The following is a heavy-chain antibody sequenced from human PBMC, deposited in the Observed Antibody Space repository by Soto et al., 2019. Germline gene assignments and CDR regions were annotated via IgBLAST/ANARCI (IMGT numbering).Heavy chain of an antibody. CDR1: GYTFTGYY. Sequence: ASVKVSCKASGYTFTGYYMHWVRQAPGQGLEWMGWINPNSGGTNYAQKFQGWVTMTRDTSISTAYMELSRLRSDDTAVYYCARDIGGAFGMPSIAARRGMDVWGQGTTVTVSS. CDR3: ARDIGGAFGMPSIAARRGMDV. D-gene: IGHD6-6*01. CDR2: INPNSGGT. J-gene: IGHJ6*02. V-gene: IGHV1-2*04.